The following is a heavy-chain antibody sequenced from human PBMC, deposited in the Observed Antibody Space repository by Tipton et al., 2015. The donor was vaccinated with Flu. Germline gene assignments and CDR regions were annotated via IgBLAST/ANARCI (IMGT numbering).Heavy chain of an antibody. V-gene: IGHV4-61*02. CDR3: ARIYYYGSGDYYLDS. CDR1: GGSISSGSYY. J-gene: IGHJ4*02. Sequence: LRLSCTVSGGSISSGSYYWSWIRQPAGKGLEWIGRIYTTGGTNYNPSLKSRVTISADTSKNKFSLELRSVTAADTAVYYCARIYYYGSGDYYLDSWGQGTLVTVSS. CDR2: IYTTGGT. D-gene: IGHD3-10*01.